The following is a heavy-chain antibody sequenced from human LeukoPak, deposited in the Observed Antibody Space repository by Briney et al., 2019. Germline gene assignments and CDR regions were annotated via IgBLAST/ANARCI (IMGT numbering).Heavy chain of an antibody. CDR3: ARGTGGAAAADFDP. D-gene: IGHD6-13*01. J-gene: IGHJ5*02. Sequence: SETLSLTCSVSGGSISMSSYYWSWIRQHPGKGLEWIGAIYYTGSTYYNPSLKSRATISVDTSKNHFSLKLTSVTAADTAVYYCARGTGGAAAADFDPWGQGTLVTVSP. CDR2: IYYTGST. CDR1: GGSISMSSYY. V-gene: IGHV4-31*03.